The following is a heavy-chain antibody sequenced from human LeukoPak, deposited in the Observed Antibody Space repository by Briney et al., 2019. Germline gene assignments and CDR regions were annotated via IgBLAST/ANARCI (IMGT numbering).Heavy chain of an antibody. J-gene: IGHJ4*02. V-gene: IGHV3-33*01. D-gene: IGHD3-22*01. CDR2: IWYDGSNK. CDR3: AREGDSSGYYSGPFDY. Sequence: GGSLRLSCAASGFTFSSCGMHWVRQAPGKGLEWVAVIWYDGSNKYYADSVKGRFTISRDNSENTLYLQMNSLRAEDTAVYYCAREGDSSGYYSGPFDYWGQGTLVTVSS. CDR1: GFTFSSCG.